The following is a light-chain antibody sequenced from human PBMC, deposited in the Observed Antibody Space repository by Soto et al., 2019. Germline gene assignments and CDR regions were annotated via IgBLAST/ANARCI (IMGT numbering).Light chain of an antibody. CDR3: QQYYTTPFT. CDR2: WAS. J-gene: IGKJ4*01. V-gene: IGKV4-1*01. CDR1: QSVLYSSNNKSY. Sequence: IVMTQSPDSLAVSLCERATINCKSSQSVLYSSNNKSYLAWYQQKPGQPPKLLIYWASTRESGVPDRFSGRESGPDFTLSISSLHAEDVAVYYCQQYYTTPFTFGGGTKVEIK.